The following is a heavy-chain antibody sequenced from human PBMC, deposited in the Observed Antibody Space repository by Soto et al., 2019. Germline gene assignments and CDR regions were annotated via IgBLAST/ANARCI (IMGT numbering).Heavy chain of an antibody. CDR2: IYPGDSDT. J-gene: IGHJ5*02. CDR3: ARALQWPTEWFDP. CDR1: GYSFTSYW. Sequence: GESLKISCKGSGYSFTSYWIGWVRQMPGKGLEWMRIIYPGDSDTRYSPTFQGQVTISADKSISTAYLQWSSLKASDTAMYYCARALQWPTEWFDPWGQGTLVTVSS. D-gene: IGHD4-4*01. V-gene: IGHV5-51*01.